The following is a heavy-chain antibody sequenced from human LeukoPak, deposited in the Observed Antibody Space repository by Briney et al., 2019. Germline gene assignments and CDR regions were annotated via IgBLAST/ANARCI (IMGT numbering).Heavy chain of an antibody. Sequence: PGGSLRLSCAASGFTFSSYGMHWVRQAPGKGLEWVAVIRYDGSNKYYADSVKGRFTISRDNAKNSLYLQMNSLRDEDTAVYYCARDFRYYDSSGYYSFDYWGQGTLVTVSS. CDR2: IRYDGSNK. CDR1: GFTFSSYG. CDR3: ARDFRYYDSSGYYSFDY. V-gene: IGHV3-33*01. D-gene: IGHD3-22*01. J-gene: IGHJ4*02.